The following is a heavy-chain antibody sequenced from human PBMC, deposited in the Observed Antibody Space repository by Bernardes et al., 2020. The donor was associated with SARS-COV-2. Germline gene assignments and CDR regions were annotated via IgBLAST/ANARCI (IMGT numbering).Heavy chain of an antibody. Sequence: GGSLRLSCAASGFTFSSYGMHWVRQSPGKGLEWVAVIWYDGSNKYYADSVKGRFTISRDNSKNTLYLQMNSLRAEDTAVYYCARDLAVGVDSSSWGQGTLVTVSS. CDR1: GFTFSSYG. J-gene: IGHJ4*02. CDR3: ARDLAVGVDSSS. D-gene: IGHD6-13*01. V-gene: IGHV3-33*01. CDR2: IWYDGSNK.